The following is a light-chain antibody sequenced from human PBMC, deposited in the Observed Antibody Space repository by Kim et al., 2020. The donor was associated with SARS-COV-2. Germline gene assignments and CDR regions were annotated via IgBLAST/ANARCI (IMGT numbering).Light chain of an antibody. J-gene: IGKJ1*01. V-gene: IGKV3-20*01. CDR3: QQYSSSPAT. CDR2: GAS. Sequence: EIVLTQSPGTLSLSPGERATLSCRASQSVSNNYLAWYQQKPGQAPRLLIYGASSRATGIPDRFSGSGSGTDFTLTITRLEPEDFAVYYCQQYSSSPATFGQGTKVEVK. CDR1: QSVSNNY.